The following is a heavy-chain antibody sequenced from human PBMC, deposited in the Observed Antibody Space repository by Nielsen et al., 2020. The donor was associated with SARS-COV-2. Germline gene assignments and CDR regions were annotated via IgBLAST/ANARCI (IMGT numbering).Heavy chain of an antibody. D-gene: IGHD2-15*01. CDR2: IKSKTDGGTT. Sequence: GESLKISCAASGFTFSNAWMSWVRQAPGKGLEWVGRIKSKTDGGTTDYAAPVKGRFTISRDDSKNTLYLQMNSLKAEDTAMYYCTTLGYCSGSSCYDNWGQGTPVTVSS. CDR1: GFTFSNAW. V-gene: IGHV3-15*01. CDR3: TTLGYCSGSSCYDN. J-gene: IGHJ4*02.